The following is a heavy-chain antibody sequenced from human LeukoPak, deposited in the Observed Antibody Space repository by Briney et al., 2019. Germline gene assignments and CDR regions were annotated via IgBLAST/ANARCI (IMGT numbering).Heavy chain of an antibody. CDR1: GFTFSSYG. Sequence: PGRSLRPSCAASGFTFSSYGAYWVRQAPGKGLEWVAVILYDGSNQYYADSVKGRFTISRDNSKNTVDLQMNSLRGEDTAVYYCAKVRSPLYYYYAMDVWGQGTTVTVS. CDR3: AKVRSPLYYYYAMDV. V-gene: IGHV3-30*18. CDR2: ILYDGSNQ. J-gene: IGHJ6*02.